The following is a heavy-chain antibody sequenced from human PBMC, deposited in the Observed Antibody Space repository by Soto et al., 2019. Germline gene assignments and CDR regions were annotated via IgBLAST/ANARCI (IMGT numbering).Heavy chain of an antibody. Sequence: QVPLVQSEAEVKKPGSSVKVSCKADGNSFSNYAISWLRQAPGQGLEWVGGIISVLGTAKNAQKFQDRVTITADESTATAYMELSSLRSEDTAIYYCAKSPFVGQCPPNWFDRWGQGTLVTVSS. CDR3: AKSPFVGQCPPNWFDR. J-gene: IGHJ5*02. V-gene: IGHV1-69*01. CDR1: GNSFSNYA. CDR2: IISVLGTA. D-gene: IGHD1-26*01.